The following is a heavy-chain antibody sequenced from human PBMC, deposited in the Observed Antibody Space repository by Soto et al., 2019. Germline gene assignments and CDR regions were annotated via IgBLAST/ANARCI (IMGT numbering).Heavy chain of an antibody. CDR2: INHSGST. V-gene: IGHV4-34*01. Sequence: QVQLQQWGAGLLKPSETLSLTCAVYGGSFSGYYWSWIRQPPGKGLEWIGEINHSGSTNYNPSLKSRVTISVDTSKNQFSLKLSSVTAADTAVYYCARGPDCSSTSCYFGYMDVWGKGTTVTVSS. CDR3: ARGPDCSSTSCYFGYMDV. J-gene: IGHJ6*03. CDR1: GGSFSGYY. D-gene: IGHD2-2*01.